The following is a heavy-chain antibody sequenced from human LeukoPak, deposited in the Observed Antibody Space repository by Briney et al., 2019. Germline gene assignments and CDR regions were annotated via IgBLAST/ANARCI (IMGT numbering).Heavy chain of an antibody. Sequence: ASVKVSCKTSGYTFTSYGVSWVRQAPGQRLEWMGWISTYNYNTYFAQKFRGRVTLTKDTSTSTVYMELRNLRCDDSAIYYCARQVDTTMALPDYWGQGTLVTVSS. CDR1: GYTFTSYG. CDR2: ISTYNYNT. D-gene: IGHD5-18*01. V-gene: IGHV1-18*01. CDR3: ARQVDTTMALPDY. J-gene: IGHJ4*02.